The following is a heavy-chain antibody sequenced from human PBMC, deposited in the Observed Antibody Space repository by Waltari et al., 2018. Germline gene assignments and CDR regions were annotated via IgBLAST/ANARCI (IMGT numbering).Heavy chain of an antibody. CDR2: INHAGYT. D-gene: IGHD2-15*01. V-gene: IGHV4-34*02. CDR1: GGSFSGYY. J-gene: IGHJ6*02. CDR3: VRLEDCTGPGGHCYSGDPFALDV. Sequence: QVQLQQWGAGLLQSSETLSLTCAVYGGSFSGYYWGWVRQPPGKGLEWIGEINHAGYTNHNPSLRRRVTMSADTSKSQFSLKLNSVTAADTAVYYCVRLEDCTGPGGHCYSGDPFALDVWGQGTTVTVSS.